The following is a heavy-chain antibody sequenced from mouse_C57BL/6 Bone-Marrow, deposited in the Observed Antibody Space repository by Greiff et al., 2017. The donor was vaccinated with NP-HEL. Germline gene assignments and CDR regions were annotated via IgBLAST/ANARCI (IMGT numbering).Heavy chain of an antibody. CDR2: IDPATGNT. D-gene: IGHD1-1*01. J-gene: IGHJ2*01. CDR3: ARSPTTVVATRGYYFDY. Sequence: EVQLQQSVAELVRPGASVKLSCTASGFNIKNTSMHWVKQRPEQGLEWIGRIDPATGNTKYAPSFQGKATITAATSSNTAYLQLSSLTSEDTAIYYCARSPTTVVATRGYYFDYWGQGTTLTVSS. V-gene: IGHV14-3*01. CDR1: GFNIKNTS.